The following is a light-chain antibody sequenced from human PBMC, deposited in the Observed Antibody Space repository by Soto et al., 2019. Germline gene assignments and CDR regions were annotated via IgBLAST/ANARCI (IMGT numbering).Light chain of an antibody. V-gene: IGKV1-33*01. J-gene: IGKJ4*01. CDR3: QQYDNLPLT. CDR2: DAS. CDR1: QDISNY. Sequence: EIQMTKSPSSLSASVGDRVTITCQASQDISNYLNWYQQKPGKAPKLLIYDASNLETGVPSRFSGSGSGTDFTFTISSLQPEDIATYYCQQYDNLPLTFGGGTKVDIK.